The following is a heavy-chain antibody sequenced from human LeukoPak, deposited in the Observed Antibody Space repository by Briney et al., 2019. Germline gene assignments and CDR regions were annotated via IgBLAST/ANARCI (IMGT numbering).Heavy chain of an antibody. D-gene: IGHD3-22*01. CDR2: INHSGST. J-gene: IGHJ4*02. V-gene: IGHV4-34*01. Sequence: SETLSLTCAVYGGSFSGYYWSWIRQPPGKGLEWVGEINHSGSTNYNPSLKSRGAISVDTSKNQFSLKLSSVTAADTAVYYCARVGRHYDSSGYYFLDYWGQGTLVTVSS. CDR1: GGSFSGYY. CDR3: ARVGRHYDSSGYYFLDY.